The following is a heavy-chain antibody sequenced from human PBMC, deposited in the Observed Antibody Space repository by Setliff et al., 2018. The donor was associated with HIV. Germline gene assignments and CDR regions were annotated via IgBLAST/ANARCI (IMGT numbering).Heavy chain of an antibody. CDR2: ISSSSSYI. CDR3: AREIRAGNYPPYNYYFYMDV. Sequence: PGGSLRLSCVASGFSFSSYSMNWVRQTPGKGLEWVSFISSSSSYIYYADSVKGRFTISRDNAKNSLYLQMSSLRAEDTAVYYCAREIRAGNYPPYNYYFYMDVWGKGTTVTVSS. CDR1: GFSFSSYS. V-gene: IGHV3-21*01. J-gene: IGHJ6*03. D-gene: IGHD4-4*01.